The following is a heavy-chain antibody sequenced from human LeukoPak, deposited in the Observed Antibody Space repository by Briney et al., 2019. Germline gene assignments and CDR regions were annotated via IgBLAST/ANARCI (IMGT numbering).Heavy chain of an antibody. D-gene: IGHD3-3*02. Sequence: TGGSLRLSCAASGFTFSSYAMSWVRQAPGKGLELVSAISSSVGSTYYADSVKGRFTIYRDNPKNTLYLQMNSLRAEDTAVYYCAKVTHTFKYYYMDVWGKGTTVTVSS. CDR3: AKVTHTFKYYYMDV. CDR1: GFTFSSYA. CDR2: ISSSVGST. V-gene: IGHV3-23*01. J-gene: IGHJ6*03.